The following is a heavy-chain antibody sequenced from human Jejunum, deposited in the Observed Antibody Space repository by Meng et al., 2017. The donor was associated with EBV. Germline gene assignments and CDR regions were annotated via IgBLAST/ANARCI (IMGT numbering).Heavy chain of an antibody. D-gene: IGHD2-8*02. CDR1: GASMNDRNYF. Sequence: QWQRKDAGPGLGKPSETLSLTCNVSGASMNDRNYFWAWIRQPPGKGLEWIGNTYSSANTYYNPSLKSRVTISVDTSKNQFSLKLISVTAADTAVYFCARHDCPGAVCLGPFDSWGQGILVTVSS. V-gene: IGHV4-39*01. CDR2: TYSSANT. J-gene: IGHJ4*02. CDR3: ARHDCPGAVCLGPFDS.